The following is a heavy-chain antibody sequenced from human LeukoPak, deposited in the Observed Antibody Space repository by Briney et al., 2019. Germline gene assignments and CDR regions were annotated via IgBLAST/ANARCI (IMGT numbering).Heavy chain of an antibody. CDR2: IPYDGSNK. CDR3: ARDNYGLDV. CDR1: GFTFSSYG. Sequence: GGSLRLSCAASGFTFSSYGMHWVRQAPGKGLEWVAVIPYDGSNKYYADSVKGRFTISRDNSKNTLYLQMNSLRAEDTAVYYCARDNYGLDVWGQGTTVTVSS. V-gene: IGHV3-30*03. J-gene: IGHJ6*02.